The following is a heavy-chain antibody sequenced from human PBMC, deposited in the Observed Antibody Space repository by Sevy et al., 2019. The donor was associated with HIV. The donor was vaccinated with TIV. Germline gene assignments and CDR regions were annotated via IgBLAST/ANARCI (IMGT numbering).Heavy chain of an antibody. CDR1: GGTFSSYA. CDR3: ARGDNPELPSAFDI. CDR2: IIPIFGTA. V-gene: IGHV1-69*06. J-gene: IGHJ3*02. D-gene: IGHD1-26*01. Sequence: ASMKVSCKASGGTFSSYAISWVRQAPGQGLEWMGGIIPIFGTANYAQKFQGRVTITADKSTSTAYMELSSLRSEDTAVYYCARGDNPELPSAFDIWGQGTMVTVSS.